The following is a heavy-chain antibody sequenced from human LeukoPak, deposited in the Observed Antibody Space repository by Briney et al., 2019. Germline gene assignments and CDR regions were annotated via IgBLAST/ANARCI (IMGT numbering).Heavy chain of an antibody. Sequence: GASVKLSCTASGYTFTGYYIHWVRQAPGQGLGWMGWMNPNSGGTAYAQTFHGRVTMTRDTSISTAYSQLSRLRSDDTAVYCWPRIAPGRSAIDIWGQGTMVTVSS. D-gene: IGHD6-13*01. CDR1: GYTFTGYY. CDR3: PRIAPGRSAIDI. CDR2: MNPNSGGT. V-gene: IGHV1-2*02. J-gene: IGHJ3*02.